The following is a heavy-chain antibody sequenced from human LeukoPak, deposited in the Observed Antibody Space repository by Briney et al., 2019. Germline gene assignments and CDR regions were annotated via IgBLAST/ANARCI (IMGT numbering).Heavy chain of an antibody. D-gene: IGHD2-21*01. CDR2: ISGSGGST. V-gene: IGHV3-23*01. CDR3: AKACTYCGGDCYPYDAFDI. CDR1: GFTFSSYA. J-gene: IGHJ3*02. Sequence: GGSLRLSCAASGFTFSSYAMSWVRQAPGKGLEWVSAISGSGGSTYYADSVKGRFTISRDNSKNTLYLQMNSLRAEDTAVYYCAKACTYCGGDCYPYDAFDIWGQGTMVTVSS.